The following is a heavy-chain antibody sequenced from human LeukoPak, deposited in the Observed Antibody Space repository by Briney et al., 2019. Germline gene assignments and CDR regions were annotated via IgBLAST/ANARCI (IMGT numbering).Heavy chain of an antibody. CDR3: AKDRGLGYCSTRGCYGGFGFDY. CDR1: GFSVRTTY. V-gene: IGHV3-23*01. CDR2: ISGSGGNT. J-gene: IGHJ4*02. D-gene: IGHD2-2*01. Sequence: GGSLRLSCAASGFSVRTTYMSWVRQAPGKGLEWVSAISGSGGNTFHTDSVKGRFTISRDNSKNTLYLQMNSLRAEDTAVYYCAKDRGLGYCSTRGCYGGFGFDYWGQGTLVTVSS.